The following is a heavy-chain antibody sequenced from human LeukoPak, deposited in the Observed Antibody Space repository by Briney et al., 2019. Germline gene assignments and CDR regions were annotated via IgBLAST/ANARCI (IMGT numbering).Heavy chain of an antibody. V-gene: IGHV5-51*01. CDR1: GYSFTSYW. CDR2: ISPGDSDN. J-gene: IGHJ4*02. Sequence: GESLKISCKGSGYSFTSYWIGWVRQMPGKGLEWMGIISPGDSDNSYSTSFQGQVTISPDKYISTAYLQWSSLTASDTAMYYCAGRSSGSWSWWGQGTLVTVSS. CDR3: AGRSSGSWSW. D-gene: IGHD6-13*01.